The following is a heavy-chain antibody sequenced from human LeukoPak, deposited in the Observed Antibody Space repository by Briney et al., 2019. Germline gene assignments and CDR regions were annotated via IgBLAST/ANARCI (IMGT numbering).Heavy chain of an antibody. CDR3: ARLITARLKGSYYFDY. V-gene: IGHV3-23*01. J-gene: IGHJ4*02. D-gene: IGHD6-6*01. CDR1: GFTFSSYA. Sequence: PGGSLRLSCAASGFTFSSYAMSWVRQAPGKGLEWVSAISGSGGSTYYADSVRGRFTISRDNAKRSVYLQTNSLRAEDTAVYYCARLITARLKGSYYFDYWGLGTLVTVSS. CDR2: ISGSGGST.